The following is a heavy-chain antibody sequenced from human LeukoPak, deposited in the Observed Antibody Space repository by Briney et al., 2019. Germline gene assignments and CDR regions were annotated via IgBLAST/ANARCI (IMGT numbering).Heavy chain of an antibody. J-gene: IGHJ6*02. CDR1: GGSISSYY. V-gene: IGHV4-59*08. Sequence: SETLSLTCTVSGGSISSYYWSWIRQPPGKGLEWIGYIYYSGSTNYNPSLKSRVTISVDTSKNQFSLKLSSVTAADTAVYYCARRGYYYRGIYYGMDVWGQGTTVTVSS. D-gene: IGHD3-10*01. CDR3: ARRGYYYRGIYYGMDV. CDR2: IYYSGST.